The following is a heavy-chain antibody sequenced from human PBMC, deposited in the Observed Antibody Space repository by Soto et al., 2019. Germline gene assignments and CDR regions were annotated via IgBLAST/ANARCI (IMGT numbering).Heavy chain of an antibody. Sequence: SETLSLTCTVSGESMSTYYWSWIRQPPGEGLEWIGYIYYTGSTNYNPSLKSRVTVSIDTSKNQFSLILSSVTAADTAVYYCARITRSTNSGYFHYWGQGALVTVS. V-gene: IGHV4-59*01. CDR1: GESMSTYY. CDR3: ARITRSTNSGYFHY. CDR2: IYYTGST. D-gene: IGHD7-27*01. J-gene: IGHJ4*02.